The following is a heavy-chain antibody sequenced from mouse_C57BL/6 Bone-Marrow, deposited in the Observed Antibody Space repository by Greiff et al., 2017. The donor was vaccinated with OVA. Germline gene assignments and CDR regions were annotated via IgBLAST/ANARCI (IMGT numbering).Heavy chain of an antibody. Sequence: EVKLMESGGGLVKPGGSLKLSCAASGFTFSSYAMSWVRQTPEKRLEWVATISDGGSYTYYPDNVKGRFTISRDNAKNNLYLQMSHLTSEDTAMYYCAREGGGNFWFADWGQGTLVTVSA. CDR2: ISDGGSYT. V-gene: IGHV5-4*01. D-gene: IGHD2-1*01. CDR3: AREGGGNFWFAD. CDR1: GFTFSSYA. J-gene: IGHJ3*01.